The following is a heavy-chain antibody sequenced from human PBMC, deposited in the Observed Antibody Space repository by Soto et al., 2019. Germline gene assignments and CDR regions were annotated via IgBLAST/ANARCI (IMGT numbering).Heavy chain of an antibody. D-gene: IGHD6-13*01. Sequence: TGGSLRLSCAASGFTFSSYAMSWVRQAPGKGLEWVSAISGSGGSTYYADSVKGRFTISRDNSKNTLYLQMNSLRAEDTAVYYCARARTRIAAAADFDCWGQGTLVTVSS. CDR3: ARARTRIAAAADFDC. CDR2: ISGSGGST. J-gene: IGHJ4*02. V-gene: IGHV3-23*01. CDR1: GFTFSSYA.